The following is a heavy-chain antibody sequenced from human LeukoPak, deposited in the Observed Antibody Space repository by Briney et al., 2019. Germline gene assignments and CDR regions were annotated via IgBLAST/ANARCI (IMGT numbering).Heavy chain of an antibody. V-gene: IGHV4-34*01. CDR3: ARGLNPHPFDY. J-gene: IGHJ4*02. CDR1: GGSFSGYY. CDR2: INHSGST. Sequence: SETLSLTCAVYGGSFSGYYWSWIRQPPGKGLEWIGEINHSGSTNYNPSLKSRVTISVDTSKNQFSLKLSSVTAAHTAVYYCARGLNPHPFDYWGQGTLVTVSS.